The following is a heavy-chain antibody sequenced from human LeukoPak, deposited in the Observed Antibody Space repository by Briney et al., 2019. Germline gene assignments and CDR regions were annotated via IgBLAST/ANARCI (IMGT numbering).Heavy chain of an antibody. D-gene: IGHD1-1*01. V-gene: IGHV3-21*01. J-gene: IGHJ4*02. CDR3: ARVTLNFKTGTSLDY. Sequence: GGSLILSCAASGFTFSSYSMNWVRPAPGKGLEWVSSISSSSSYIYYADSVKGRFTISRDNAKNSLYLQMNSLRAEDTAVYYCARVTLNFKTGTSLDYWGQGTLVTVSS. CDR2: ISSSSSYI. CDR1: GFTFSSYS.